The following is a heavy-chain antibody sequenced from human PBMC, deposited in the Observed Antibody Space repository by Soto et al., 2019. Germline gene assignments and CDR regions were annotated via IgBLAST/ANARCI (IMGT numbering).Heavy chain of an antibody. Sequence: HVQLQESGPGLVKPSEPLSLTCSVSAGSLSRYYWGWVRQSPGEGLQWIAHISYTVDASYNPSLNSRVTISLDTSKNQIALRLMSVTAADTAVYYCVGSLMSRAMESFDYWGQGTLVIVTS. CDR2: ISYTVDA. D-gene: IGHD5-18*01. V-gene: IGHV4-59*01. CDR3: VGSLMSRAMESFDY. J-gene: IGHJ4*02. CDR1: AGSLSRYY.